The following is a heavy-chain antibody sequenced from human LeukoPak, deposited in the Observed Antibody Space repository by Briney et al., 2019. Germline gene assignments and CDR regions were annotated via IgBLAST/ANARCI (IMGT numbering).Heavy chain of an antibody. D-gene: IGHD3-16*01. Sequence: SETLSLTCTVSGGSISTSSYYWGWIRQPPGEGLEWIASIYYSGNTYYNPSLKSRVAISIDTSKNQFSLKLSSVTAAHTAVYYCARRGENWGIAFDIWGQGTMVTVSS. CDR3: ARRGENWGIAFDI. CDR2: IYYSGNT. V-gene: IGHV4-39*01. J-gene: IGHJ3*02. CDR1: GGSISTSSYY.